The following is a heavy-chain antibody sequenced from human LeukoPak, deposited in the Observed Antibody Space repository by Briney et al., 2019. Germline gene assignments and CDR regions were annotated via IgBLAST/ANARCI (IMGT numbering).Heavy chain of an antibody. D-gene: IGHD6-19*01. CDR3: ARPSPGYSSGWYYFDF. V-gene: IGHV4-59*08. J-gene: IGHJ4*02. CDR2: IYYSGRT. CDR1: GGSITNYY. Sequence: SETLSLTCTVSGGSITNYYWSWIRQPPGEGLEYIGYIYYSGRTNYNPSLKSRVTISVDTSKNQFSLSLSSVTAADTAAYYCARPSPGYSSGWYYFDFWGQGALVTVSS.